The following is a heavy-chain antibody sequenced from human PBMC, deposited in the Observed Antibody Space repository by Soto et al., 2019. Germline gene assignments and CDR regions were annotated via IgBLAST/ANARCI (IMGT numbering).Heavy chain of an antibody. J-gene: IGHJ4*02. CDR3: AAAWLVQGPAKFDY. D-gene: IGHD6-19*01. V-gene: IGHV1-58*01. CDR2: IVVGSGNT. CDR1: GFTFTSSA. Sequence: SVKVSCKASGFTFTSSAVQWVRQARGQRLEWIGWIVVGSGNTNYAQKFQERVTITRDMSTSTAYMELSSLRSEDTAVYYCAAAWLVQGPAKFDYWGQGTLVTVSS.